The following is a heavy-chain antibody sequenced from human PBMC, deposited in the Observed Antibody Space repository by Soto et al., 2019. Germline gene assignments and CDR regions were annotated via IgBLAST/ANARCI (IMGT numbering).Heavy chain of an antibody. CDR1: GFTFSSYG. CDR2: ISYDGSNK. Sequence: PGGSLRLSCAASGFTFSSYGMHWVRQAPGKGLEWVAVISYDGSNKYYAGSVKGRFTISRDNSKNTLYLQMNSLRAEDTAVYYCAKAEGYFDWLYYWGQGTLVTVSS. V-gene: IGHV3-30*18. D-gene: IGHD3-9*01. CDR3: AKAEGYFDWLYY. J-gene: IGHJ4*02.